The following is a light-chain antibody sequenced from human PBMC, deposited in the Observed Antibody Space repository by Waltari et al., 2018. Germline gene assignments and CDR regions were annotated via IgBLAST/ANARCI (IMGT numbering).Light chain of an antibody. CDR1: ESVLYSSNNKNH. Sequence: DIVMTQSPASLAVSLGERATINCKTSESVLYSSNNKNHLAWYQQKPGQPPKLLIYWASTRESGVPERFSGSGSETDFTLTVTSLQAEDVAVYYCQQYYNTPLTFGGGTKVEIK. J-gene: IGKJ4*01. V-gene: IGKV4-1*01. CDR2: WAS. CDR3: QQYYNTPLT.